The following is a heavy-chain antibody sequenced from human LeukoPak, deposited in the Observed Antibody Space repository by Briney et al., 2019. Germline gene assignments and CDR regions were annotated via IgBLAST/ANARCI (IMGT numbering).Heavy chain of an antibody. J-gene: IGHJ4*02. Sequence: SETLSLTCTVSGGSISSYYWSWIRQPPGKGLEWIGYIYYSGSTNYNPSLKSRVTISVDTSKNQFSLKLSSVTAADTAVDYCARRAVAGNWFDYWGQGTLVTVSS. CDR2: IYYSGST. CDR3: ARRAVAGNWFDY. D-gene: IGHD6-19*01. CDR1: GGSISSYY. V-gene: IGHV4-59*01.